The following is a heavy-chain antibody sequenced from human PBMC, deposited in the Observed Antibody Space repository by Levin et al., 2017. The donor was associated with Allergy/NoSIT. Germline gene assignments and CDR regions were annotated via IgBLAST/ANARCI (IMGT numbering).Heavy chain of an antibody. D-gene: IGHD3-10*01. CDR1: GGSFSGYY. CDR2: INHSGST. V-gene: IGHV4-34*01. CDR3: ARGSKMYYYGSGRLTFDI. J-gene: IGHJ3*02. Sequence: SETLSLTCAVYGGSFSGYYWSWIRQPPGKGLEWIGEINHSGSTNYNPSLKSRVTISVDTSKNQFSLKLSSVTAADTAVYYCARGSKMYYYGSGRLTFDIWGQGTMVTVSS.